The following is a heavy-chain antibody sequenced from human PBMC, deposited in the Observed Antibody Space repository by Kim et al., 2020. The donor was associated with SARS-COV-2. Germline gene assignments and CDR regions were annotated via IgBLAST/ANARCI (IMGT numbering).Heavy chain of an antibody. Sequence: TPSLKSRVTISVDTSKNQFSLKLSSVTAADTAVYYCARNSGGGYYYGMDVWGQGTTVTVSS. J-gene: IGHJ6*02. V-gene: IGHV4-59*01. D-gene: IGHD6-19*01. CDR3: ARNSGGGYYYGMDV.